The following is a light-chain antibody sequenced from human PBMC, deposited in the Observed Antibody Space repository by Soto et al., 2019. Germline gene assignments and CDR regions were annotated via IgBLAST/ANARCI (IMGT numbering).Light chain of an antibody. CDR3: QQYGSSPPTWT. CDR2: GAS. CDR1: QSVSSSN. V-gene: IGKV3-20*01. J-gene: IGKJ1*01. Sequence: EIVLTQSPGTLSLSPGERATLSGRASQSVSSSNLAWYQQKPGQAPRLLIFGASSRATGIPDRFSGSGSGTDFTLTISRLEPEDFAVYYCQQYGSSPPTWTFGQGTKVDIK.